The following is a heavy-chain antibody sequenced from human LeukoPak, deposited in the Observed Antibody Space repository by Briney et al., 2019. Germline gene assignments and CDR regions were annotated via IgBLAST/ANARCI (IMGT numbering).Heavy chain of an antibody. D-gene: IGHD3-22*01. CDR2: VSGGVVST. Sequence: GGSLRLSCAASGFTFSSYGMTWVRQAQGKGLEWVSSVSGGVVSTYYAGAVKGRFTISRDNYKNTLYLQMNTLRAEDTAVYHCAKAAVTMIGVGDAFDIRGQGTRVTVSS. CDR3: AKAAVTMIGVGDAFDI. J-gene: IGHJ3*02. CDR1: GFTFSSYG. V-gene: IGHV3-23*01.